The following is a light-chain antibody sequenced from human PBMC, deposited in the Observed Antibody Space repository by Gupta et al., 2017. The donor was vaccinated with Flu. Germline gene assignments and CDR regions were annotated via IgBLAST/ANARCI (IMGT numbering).Light chain of an antibody. CDR2: EVR. CDR1: LNDVGGYNY. J-gene: IGLJ2*01. V-gene: IGLV2-14*01. Sequence: QSALTQPGSVSGSVGQSITISCTGTLNDVGGYNYVSWYQQYPGKVPKLLLFEVRQRPSGVSSRFSGSKSGSTASLTISGLQPEDEATYYCTSYRGNNRVVFGGGTKVTVL. CDR3: TSYRGNNRVV.